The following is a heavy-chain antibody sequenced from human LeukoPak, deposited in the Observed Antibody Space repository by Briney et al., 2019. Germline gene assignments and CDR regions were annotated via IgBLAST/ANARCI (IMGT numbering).Heavy chain of an antibody. CDR1: GFTFDDYA. J-gene: IGHJ4*02. CDR2: ISWNSGSI. CDR3: AKGCSYGYGGSGFDY. Sequence: GRSLRLSCAASGFTFDDYAMHWVRQAPGKGLEWVSGISWNSGSIGYADSVKGRFTISRDNAKNSLYLQMNSLRAEDMALYYCAKGCSYGYGGSGFDYWGQGTLVTVSS. V-gene: IGHV3-9*03. D-gene: IGHD5-18*01.